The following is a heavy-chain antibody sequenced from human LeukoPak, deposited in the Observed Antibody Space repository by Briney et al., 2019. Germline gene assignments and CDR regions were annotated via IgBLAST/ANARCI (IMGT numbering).Heavy chain of an antibody. CDR3: ARRRDYYGSSGYYWSRTQPTHNFDY. V-gene: IGHV4-39*01. D-gene: IGHD3-22*01. CDR2: IYYSGST. Sequence: SETLSLTCTVSGGSISSSSYYWGWIRQPPGKGLEWIGSIYYSGSTYYNPSLKSRVTISVDTSKNQFSLKLSSVTAADTAVYYCARRRDYYGSSGYYWSRTQPTHNFDYWGQGTLVTVSS. CDR1: GGSISSSSYY. J-gene: IGHJ4*02.